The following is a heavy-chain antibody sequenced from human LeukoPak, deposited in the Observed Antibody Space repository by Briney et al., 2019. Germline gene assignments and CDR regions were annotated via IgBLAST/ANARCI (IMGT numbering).Heavy chain of an antibody. CDR1: GYSISSGYY. D-gene: IGHD3-16*01. CDR2: IYSSGNT. Sequence: SETLSLTCSVSGYSISSGYYWSWIRQPPGKGLEWIGYIYSSGNTNYNPSLKSRVTISVDTSKNQFSLKLTSVTAADTAVYYCAAQSGLGYWGQGTLVTVSS. J-gene: IGHJ4*02. V-gene: IGHV4-61*01. CDR3: AAQSGLGY.